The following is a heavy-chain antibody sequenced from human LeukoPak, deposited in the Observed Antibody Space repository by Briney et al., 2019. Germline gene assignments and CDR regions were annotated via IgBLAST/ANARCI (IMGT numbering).Heavy chain of an antibody. V-gene: IGHV4-39*07. Sequence: PSETLSLTCTVSGGSISSSSYYWSWIRQPPGKGLEWIGEINHSGSTNYNPSLKSRVTISVDTSKNQFSLKLSSVTAADTAVYYCARGRRVRGVPFDYWGQGSLVTVSS. D-gene: IGHD3-10*01. J-gene: IGHJ4*02. CDR1: GGSISSSSYY. CDR2: INHSGST. CDR3: ARGRRVRGVPFDY.